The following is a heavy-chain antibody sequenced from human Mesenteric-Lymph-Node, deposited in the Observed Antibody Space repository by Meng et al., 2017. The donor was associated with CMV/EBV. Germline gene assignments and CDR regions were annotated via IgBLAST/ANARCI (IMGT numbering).Heavy chain of an antibody. J-gene: IGHJ4*02. Sequence: GSLRLSCAIYGAPFGSSSWSWIRQSPGRGLEWIGEVNHNGGANYNPSLRGRATISVDTSKNQFSLQLTSVTAADTAIYYCARIATIFGVVGRPNDYWGQGTLVTVSS. CDR3: ARIATIFGVVGRPNDY. CDR2: VNHNGGA. V-gene: IGHV4-34*01. D-gene: IGHD3-3*01. CDR1: GAPFGSSS.